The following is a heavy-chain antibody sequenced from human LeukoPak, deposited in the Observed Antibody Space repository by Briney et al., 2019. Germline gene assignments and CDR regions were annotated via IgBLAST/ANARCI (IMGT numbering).Heavy chain of an antibody. V-gene: IGHV6-1*01. D-gene: IGHD1-1*01. J-gene: IGHJ4*02. Sequence: SQTLSLTCAISGDSVSSNSAAWNWIRQSPSRGLEWLGRTYFRSKWYSAYAVSVKGRITISPDASKNQFSLRLRSVTPEDTAVYYCARGPGTLHYWGQGSLVTVSS. CDR3: ARGPGTLHY. CDR2: TYFRSKWYS. CDR1: GDSVSSNSAA.